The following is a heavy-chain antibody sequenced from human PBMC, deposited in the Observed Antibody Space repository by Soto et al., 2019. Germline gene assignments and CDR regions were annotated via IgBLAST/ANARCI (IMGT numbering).Heavy chain of an antibody. J-gene: IGHJ4*02. V-gene: IGHV4-59*01. D-gene: IGHD1-1*01. CDR2: IYYSGST. CDR1: GGSISSDY. CDR3: ARESAGTTILDY. Sequence: SETLSLTCTVSGGSISSDYWSWIRQPPGKGLEWIGYIYYSGSTYYNPSLKSRVTISVDTSKNQVSLKLSSVTAADTAVYYCARESAGTTILDYWGQGTLVTVSS.